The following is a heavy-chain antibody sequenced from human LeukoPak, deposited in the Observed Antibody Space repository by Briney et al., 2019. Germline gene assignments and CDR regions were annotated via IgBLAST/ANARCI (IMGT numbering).Heavy chain of an antibody. CDR2: IYHSGST. J-gene: IGHJ4*02. D-gene: IGHD6-19*01. CDR3: ARKGVAVASFDY. Sequence: SETLSLTCAVSGYSISSGFYWGWIRQPPGKGLEWIGSIYHSGSTYYNPSLKSRVTISVDTSKNQFSLKLSSVTAADTAVYYCARKGVAVASFDYWGQGTLVTVSS. V-gene: IGHV4-38-2*01. CDR1: GYSISSGFY.